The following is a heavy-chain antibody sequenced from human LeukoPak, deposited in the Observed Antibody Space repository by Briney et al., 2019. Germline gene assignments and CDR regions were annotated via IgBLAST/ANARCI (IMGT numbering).Heavy chain of an antibody. D-gene: IGHD3-16*01. CDR3: AREAAWGNWYFDH. CDR2: IGDTGRAK. Sequence: GRSLRLSCAASGVTFSRHGMHWVRQAPGKGLEWVAVIGDTGRAKYYADSVEGRFTASRDNFKNTLYLEMNSLRYDDTALYYCAREAAWGNWYFDHWGRGTLVTVSS. V-gene: IGHV3-33*08. J-gene: IGHJ2*01. CDR1: GVTFSRHG.